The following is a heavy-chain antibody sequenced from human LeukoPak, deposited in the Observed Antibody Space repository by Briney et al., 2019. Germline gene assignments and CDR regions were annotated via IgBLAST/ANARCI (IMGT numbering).Heavy chain of an antibody. CDR1: GGSISSSYYY. CDR2: IYYSGST. CDR3: ARLGAGPTYYDFWSGYSSFYFDY. Sequence: KTSETLSLTCTVSGGSISSSYYYRGWIRQPPGKGLEWIGSIYYSGSTYYNPSLKSRVTISVDTSKNQFSLKLRSVTAADTAVYYCARLGAGPTYYDFWSGYSSFYFDYWGQGTLVTVSS. V-gene: IGHV4-39*01. J-gene: IGHJ4*02. D-gene: IGHD3-3*01.